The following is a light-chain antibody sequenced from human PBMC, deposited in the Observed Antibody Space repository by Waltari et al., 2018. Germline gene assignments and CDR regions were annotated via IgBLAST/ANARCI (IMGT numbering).Light chain of an antibody. CDR1: SSDVGSYNL. CDR3: CSYVGSRIVV. V-gene: IGLV2-23*02. J-gene: IGLJ2*01. CDR2: EVI. Sequence: QSALTQPASVSGSPGQSITISCTGTSSDVGSYNLVSWYQQHPGKVPKPMIYEVIKRPSGISNRFSGSKSGNTASLTISGLQAEDEADYYCCSYVGSRIVVFGGGTKMTVL.